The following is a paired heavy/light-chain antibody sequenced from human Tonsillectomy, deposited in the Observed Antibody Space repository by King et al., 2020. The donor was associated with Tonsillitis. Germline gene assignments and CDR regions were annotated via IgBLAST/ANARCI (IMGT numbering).Light chain of an antibody. CDR1: QSIDSH. CDR3: QQSCSTPHT. CDR2: TAS. J-gene: IGKJ2*01. V-gene: IGKV1-39*01. Sequence: DIQMTQSPSSLSASVGDRVTITCRASQSIDSHLNWYQQKPGKAPNLLIYTASSLQSGVPSRFSGSGSGTSFTLTISSLQPEDFATYYCQQSCSTPHTFGQGTKLELK.
Heavy chain of an antibody. V-gene: IGHV4-61*02. Sequence: QVQLQESGPGLVKPSQTLSLTCTVSGGSISSGNSYWSWIRQPAGQGLEWIGRIYTSGRINYNPSLESRVTMSVDTSKNQFSLKLSSVTAADTAVYYCARGGDILTGGSLFDPWGQGTLVTVSS. J-gene: IGHJ5*02. CDR1: GGSISSGNSY. D-gene: IGHD3-9*01. CDR3: ARGGDILTGGSLFDP. CDR2: IYTSGRI.